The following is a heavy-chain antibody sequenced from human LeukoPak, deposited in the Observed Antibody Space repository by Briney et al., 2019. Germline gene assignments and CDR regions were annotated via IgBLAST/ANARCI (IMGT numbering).Heavy chain of an antibody. CDR1: GFTFSSYA. Sequence: GGSLRLSCAASGFTFSSYAMSWVRQAPGKGLEWVSAISGSGGSTYYADSVKGRFTISRDNARDTLYLQMNSLRAEDTAVYYCAKGYYDYVWGSYYFDYWGQGTLVTVSS. D-gene: IGHD3-16*01. J-gene: IGHJ4*02. CDR3: AKGYYDYVWGSYYFDY. CDR2: ISGSGGST. V-gene: IGHV3-23*01.